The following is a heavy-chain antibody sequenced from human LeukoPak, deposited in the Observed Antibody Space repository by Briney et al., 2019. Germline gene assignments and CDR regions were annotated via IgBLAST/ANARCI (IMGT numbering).Heavy chain of an antibody. J-gene: IGHJ4*02. CDR2: IYHSGST. CDR3: ARAAAGPYYFDY. D-gene: IGHD6-13*01. Sequence: SETLSLTCTVSGYSISSGYYWGWIRQPPGKGLEWIGSIYHSGSTYYNPSLKSRVTISVDTPKNQFSLKLSSVTAADTAVYYCARAAAGPYYFDYWGQGTLVTVSS. V-gene: IGHV4-38-2*02. CDR1: GYSISSGYY.